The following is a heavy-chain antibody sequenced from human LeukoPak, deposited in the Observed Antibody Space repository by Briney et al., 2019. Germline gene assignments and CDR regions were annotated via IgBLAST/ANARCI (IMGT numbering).Heavy chain of an antibody. Sequence: GRSLRLSCAASGFTFSSYAMHWVRQAPGKGLEWVAVISYDGSNKYYADSVKGRFTISRDNSKNTLYLQMNSLRAEDTAVYYCARDYRDIVVVVAATPGYYFDYWGQGTMVTVSS. CDR2: ISYDGSNK. D-gene: IGHD2-15*01. CDR3: ARDYRDIVVVVAATPGYYFDY. CDR1: GFTFSSYA. J-gene: IGHJ4*03. V-gene: IGHV3-30*04.